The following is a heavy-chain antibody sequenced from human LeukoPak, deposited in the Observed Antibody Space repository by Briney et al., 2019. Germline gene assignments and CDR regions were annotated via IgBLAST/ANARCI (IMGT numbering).Heavy chain of an antibody. V-gene: IGHV4-31*03. CDR3: ARERSYYDSSGYSFFDY. D-gene: IGHD3-22*01. CDR1: GGXISSGGYY. Sequence: SETLSLTCTVSGGXISSGGYYWSWIRQHPGKGLEWIGYIYYSGSTYYNPSLKSRVTISVDTSKNQFSLKLSSVTAADTAVYYCARERSYYDSSGYSFFDYWGQGTLVTVSS. CDR2: IYYSGST. J-gene: IGHJ4*02.